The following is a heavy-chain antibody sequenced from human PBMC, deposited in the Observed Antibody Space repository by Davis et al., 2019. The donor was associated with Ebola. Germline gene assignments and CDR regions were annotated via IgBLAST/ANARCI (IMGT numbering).Heavy chain of an antibody. J-gene: IGHJ3*02. CDR3: ASSTVAGTSLMAFDI. D-gene: IGHD6-19*01. CDR2: IYPGDSDT. V-gene: IGHV5-51*01. CDR1: GYSFTSYW. Sequence: KVSCKGSGYSFTSYWIGWVRQMPGKGLEWMGIIYPGDSDTRYSPSFQGQVTISADKSISTAYLQWSSLKASDTAMYYCASSTVAGTSLMAFDIWGQGTMVTVSS.